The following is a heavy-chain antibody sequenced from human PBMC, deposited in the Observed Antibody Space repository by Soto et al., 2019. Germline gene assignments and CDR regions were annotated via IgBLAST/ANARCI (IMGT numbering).Heavy chain of an antibody. Sequence: SETLSLTCAVYGGSFSGYYWSWIRQPAGKGLEWIGRIYTSGSTNYNPSLKSRVTMSVDTSKNQFSLKLSSVTAADTAVYYCARDYYDSSAYPGWYFDLWGRGTLVTVSS. CDR2: IYTSGST. V-gene: IGHV4-4*07. CDR3: ARDYYDSSAYPGWYFDL. J-gene: IGHJ2*01. CDR1: GGSFSGYY. D-gene: IGHD3-22*01.